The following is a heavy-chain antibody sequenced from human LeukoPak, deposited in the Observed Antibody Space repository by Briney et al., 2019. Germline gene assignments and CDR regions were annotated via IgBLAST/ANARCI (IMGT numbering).Heavy chain of an antibody. CDR2: IKQDGSEK. CDR3: ARGWGYSSSSFDY. Sequence: GGSLRLSCAVSGFTFTNYWMSWVRQAPGKGLEWAANIKQDGSEKYYVDSVKGRFTISRDNAKNSLYLQMNSLRAEDTAVYYCARGWGYSSSSFDYWGQGTLVTVSS. CDR1: GFTFTNYW. V-gene: IGHV3-7*01. J-gene: IGHJ4*02. D-gene: IGHD6-13*01.